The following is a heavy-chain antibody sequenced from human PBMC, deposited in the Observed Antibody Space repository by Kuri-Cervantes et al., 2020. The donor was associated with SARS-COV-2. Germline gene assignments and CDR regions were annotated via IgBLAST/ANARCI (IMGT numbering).Heavy chain of an antibody. CDR2: ISYDGSNK. D-gene: IGHD3-3*01. CDR1: GFTFSSYA. V-gene: IGHV3-30-3*01. Sequence: GESLKIPRAGFGFTFSSYAMHWFRQAPGKGLEWVAVISYDGSNKYCTDSVKYRFTISGDNSKNTLCLQMNSLRAEDTAVYYCARVSRITIFGVAKDAFVIWGQGTRVTVSS. CDR3: ARVSRITIFGVAKDAFVI. J-gene: IGHJ3*02.